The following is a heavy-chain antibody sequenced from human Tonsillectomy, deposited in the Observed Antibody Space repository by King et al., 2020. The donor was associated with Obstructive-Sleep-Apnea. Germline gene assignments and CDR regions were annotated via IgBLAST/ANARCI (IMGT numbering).Heavy chain of an antibody. CDR3: AKDTYYDYVWGSSDY. V-gene: IGHV3-23*04. CDR1: GFTFSSYA. J-gene: IGHJ4*02. CDR2: ISGSGGST. Sequence: VQLVESGGGLVQPGGSLRLSCAASGFTFSSYAMSWVRQAPGKGLEWVSAISGSGGSTYYADSVRGRFTISRDNSKKTLSLQMNSLRSEDTAVYYCAKDTYYDYVWGSSDYWGQGTLVTVSS. D-gene: IGHD3-16*01.